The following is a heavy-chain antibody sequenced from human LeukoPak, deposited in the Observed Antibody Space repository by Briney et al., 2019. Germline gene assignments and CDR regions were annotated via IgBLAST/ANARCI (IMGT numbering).Heavy chain of an antibody. V-gene: IGHV1-24*01. D-gene: IGHD3-22*01. CDR3: ATTRRLDSSGYYRDAFDI. CDR1: GYTLTELS. J-gene: IGHJ3*02. Sequence: ASVKVSCKVSGYTLTELSMHWVRQAPGKGLEWRGGFDPEDGETIYAQKFQGRVTMTEDTSTDTAYMELSSLRSEDTAVYYCATTRRLDSSGYYRDAFDIWGQGTMVTVSS. CDR2: FDPEDGET.